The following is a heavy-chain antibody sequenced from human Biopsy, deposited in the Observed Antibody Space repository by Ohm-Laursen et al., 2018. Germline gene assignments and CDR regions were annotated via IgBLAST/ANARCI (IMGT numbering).Heavy chain of an antibody. CDR1: GLTFSTYG. J-gene: IGHJ4*02. CDR3: ARNIGVTPGYQDY. Sequence: SLRLSCAASGLTFSTYGMNWVRQAPAQGLEWVSHIRRSSSTIYYADSVKGRFTISRDNAKNSLYLQMNSLRAEDTAVYYCARNIGVTPGYQDYWGQGTMVTVSS. D-gene: IGHD2-2*01. V-gene: IGHV3-48*01. CDR2: IRRSSSTI.